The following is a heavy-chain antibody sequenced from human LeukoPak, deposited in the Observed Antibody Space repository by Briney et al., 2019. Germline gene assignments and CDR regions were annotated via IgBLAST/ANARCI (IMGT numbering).Heavy chain of an antibody. CDR1: GGSVSTYY. CDR2: IYYSGSI. J-gene: IGHJ3*02. D-gene: IGHD3-22*01. CDR3: ATSGVITMIDSI. V-gene: IGHV4-59*02. Sequence: PSETLSLTCTVSGGSVSTYYWSWIRQPPGKGLEWIGCIYYSGSINYNPSLKSRVTMSVDTSKNQFSLSLSSVSAADTAVYYCATSGVITMIDSIWGQGTMVTVSS.